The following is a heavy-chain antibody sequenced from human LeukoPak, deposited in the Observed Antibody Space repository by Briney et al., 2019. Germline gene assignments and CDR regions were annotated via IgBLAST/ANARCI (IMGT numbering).Heavy chain of an antibody. V-gene: IGHV3-30*04. J-gene: IGHJ4*02. CDR2: ISYDGSNK. CDR1: GFTFSSYA. Sequence: GGSLRLSCAASGFTFSSYAMHWVRQAPGKGLEWVAVISYDGSNKYYADSVKGRFTIYRDNSKNTLYLQMNSLRAEDTAVYYCAREFGIQLWVRYYFDYWGQGTLVTVSS. CDR3: AREFGIQLWVRYYFDY. D-gene: IGHD5-18*01.